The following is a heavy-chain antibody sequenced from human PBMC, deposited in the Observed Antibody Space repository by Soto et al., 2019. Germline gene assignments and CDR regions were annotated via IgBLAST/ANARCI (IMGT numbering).Heavy chain of an antibody. J-gene: IGHJ5*02. CDR3: ARSSIVVVPAAMGVVRVGYNWFDP. Sequence: SETLSLTCAVYGGSFSGYYWSWIRQPPGKGLEWIGEINHSGSTNYNPSLKSRVTISVDTSKNQFSLKLSSVTAADTAVYYCARSSIVVVPAAMGVVRVGYNWFDPWGQGTLVTVSS. D-gene: IGHD2-2*01. CDR1: GGSFSGYY. CDR2: INHSGST. V-gene: IGHV4-34*01.